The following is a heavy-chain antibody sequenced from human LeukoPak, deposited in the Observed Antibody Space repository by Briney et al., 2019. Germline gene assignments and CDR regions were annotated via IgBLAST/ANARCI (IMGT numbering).Heavy chain of an antibody. D-gene: IGHD6-13*01. V-gene: IGHV1-2*02. CDR2: INPNSGGT. CDR1: GYTFTGYY. J-gene: IGHJ5*02. CDR3: ARDRGIAAAGINWFDP. Sequence: GASVKVSCKASGYTFTGYYMHWVRQAPGQGLEWMGWINPNSGGTNYAQKFQGRVTMTRDTSISTAYMELSRLRSDDTAVYYCARDRGIAAAGINWFDPWGQGTLVTVSS.